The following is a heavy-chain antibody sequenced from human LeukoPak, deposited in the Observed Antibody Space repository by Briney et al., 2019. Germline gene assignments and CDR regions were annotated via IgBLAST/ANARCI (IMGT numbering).Heavy chain of an antibody. CDR2: IRYDGSRK. V-gene: IGHV3-30*02. CDR1: GFIFSSYG. Sequence: GGSLILSCAASGFIFSSYGMHWGRQAPDKGLEGVAFIRYDGSRKYYADSVKGRFTIYRDKSKNKWYLQMNGLRAEDTAMYYCAKVSLNMVNDAFDIWGQGTMVSVSS. CDR3: AKVSLNMVNDAFDI. J-gene: IGHJ3*02. D-gene: IGHD4/OR15-4a*01.